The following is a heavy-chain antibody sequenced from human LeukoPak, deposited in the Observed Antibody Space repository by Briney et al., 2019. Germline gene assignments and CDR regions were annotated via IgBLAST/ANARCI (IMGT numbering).Heavy chain of an antibody. Sequence: GRSLRLSCAASGFTFSSYGMHWVRQAPGKGLEWVAVIWYDGSNKYYADSVKGRFTISRDNSKNTLYLQMSSLRAEDTAVYYCAKDLEAGLQHWGQGTLVTVSS. J-gene: IGHJ1*01. CDR3: AKDLEAGLQH. CDR1: GFTFSSYG. CDR2: IWYDGSNK. V-gene: IGHV3-33*06. D-gene: IGHD3/OR15-3a*01.